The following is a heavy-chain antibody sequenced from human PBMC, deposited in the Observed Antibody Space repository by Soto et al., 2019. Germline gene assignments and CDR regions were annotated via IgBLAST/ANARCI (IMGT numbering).Heavy chain of an antibody. V-gene: IGHV4-30-4*01. Sequence: SETLSLTCTVSGGSISSGDYYWSWIRQPPGKGLEWIGYIYYSGSTYYNPSLKSRVTISVDTSKNQFSLRLTSVTAADTAVYYCARPLSGEQVFDIWGQGTMVTVSS. CDR1: GGSISSGDYY. CDR2: IYYSGST. J-gene: IGHJ3*02. CDR3: ARPLSGEQVFDI. D-gene: IGHD6-13*01.